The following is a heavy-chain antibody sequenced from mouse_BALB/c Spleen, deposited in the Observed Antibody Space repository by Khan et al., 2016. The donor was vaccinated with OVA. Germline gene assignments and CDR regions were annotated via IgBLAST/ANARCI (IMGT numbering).Heavy chain of an antibody. V-gene: IGHV1-4*01. CDR1: GYTFTSYT. D-gene: IGHD2-14*01. Sequence: QVQLQQSGAELERPGASVKMSCRASGYTFTSYTMHWIGQRPGQAPEWIGHINPSNYSPNYNQNFKDKDTLNVDKSSSTAYMQMSSLTSEDSAVQYYIREGAYHRSDGWFAYWSQGTLVTVAA. CDR3: IREGAYHRSDGWFAY. J-gene: IGHJ3*01. CDR2: INPSNYSP.